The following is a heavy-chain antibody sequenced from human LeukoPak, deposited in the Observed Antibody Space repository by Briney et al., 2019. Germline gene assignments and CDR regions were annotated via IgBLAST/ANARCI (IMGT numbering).Heavy chain of an antibody. J-gene: IGHJ4*02. V-gene: IGHV1-2*02. D-gene: IGHD5-18*01. CDR1: GYTFTSYG. CDR2: INPNSGGT. Sequence: ASVKVSCKASGYTFTSYGISWVRQAPGQGLEWMGWINPNSGGTNYAQKFQGRVTMTRDTSISTAYMELSRLRSDDTAVYYCARGQKYINGYTVTELGSRYFDYWGQGTLVTVSS. CDR3: ARGQKYINGYTVTELGSRYFDY.